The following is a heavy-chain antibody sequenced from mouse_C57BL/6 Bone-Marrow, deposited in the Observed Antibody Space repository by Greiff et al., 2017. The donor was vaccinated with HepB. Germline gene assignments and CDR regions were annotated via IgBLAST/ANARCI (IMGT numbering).Heavy chain of an antibody. J-gene: IGHJ3*01. CDR2: ISYDGSN. V-gene: IGHV3-6*01. Sequence: EVKLVESGPGLVKPSQSLSLTCSVTGYSITSGYYWNWIRQFPGNKLEWMGYISYDGSNNYNPSLKNRISITRDTSKNQFFLKLNSVTTEDTATYYCARDLTGFAYWGQGTLVTVSA. CDR1: GYSITSGYY. D-gene: IGHD4-1*01. CDR3: ARDLTGFAY.